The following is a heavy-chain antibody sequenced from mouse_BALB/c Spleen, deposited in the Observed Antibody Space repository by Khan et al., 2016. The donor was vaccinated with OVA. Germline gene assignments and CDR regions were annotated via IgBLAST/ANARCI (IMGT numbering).Heavy chain of an antibody. D-gene: IGHD2-12*01. CDR2: IWSGGNT. CDR3: ARNSYRCAFAY. Sequence: QVQLQQSGPGLVQPSQSLSITCTVSGFSLATYAIHWVRQSPGKGLEWLGLIWSGGNTNYNVPFISSMGTTKDNSKSQASFKMNSMQPDDTAIYYCARNSYRCAFAYWGQGTMVTVSA. V-gene: IGHV2-2*01. J-gene: IGHJ3*01. CDR1: GFSLATYA.